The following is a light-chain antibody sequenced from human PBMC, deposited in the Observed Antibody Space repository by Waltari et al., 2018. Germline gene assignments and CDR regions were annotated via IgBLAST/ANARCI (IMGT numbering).Light chain of an antibody. CDR2: GAT. CDR3: FSFVAANSFV. J-gene: IGLJ1*01. Sequence: QSALTQPASVSGSPGPSITTSCTGTSTEIGNYALVSWYQQRPGEAPKLLMYGATKRPSGVSNRFSGSKSGKTASLTISGLQTEDEADYYCFSFVAANSFVFGPGTKVTVL. CDR1: STEIGNYAL. V-gene: IGLV2-23*01.